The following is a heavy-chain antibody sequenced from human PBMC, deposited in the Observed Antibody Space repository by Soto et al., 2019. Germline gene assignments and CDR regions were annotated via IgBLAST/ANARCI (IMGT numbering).Heavy chain of an antibody. CDR3: VRGGSNYAS. Sequence: EVQLVESGGGLVQPGGSLRLSCTASGFTFSDSWMSWVRQAPGKGLEWVARIKPDESEKKYADSVKGRFSISRDNAKTSMYLQMTSLRGQDTAVYYCVRGGSNYASWGQGTLVTVSS. J-gene: IGHJ5*02. V-gene: IGHV3-7*01. CDR1: GFTFSDSW. D-gene: IGHD4-4*01. CDR2: IKPDESEK.